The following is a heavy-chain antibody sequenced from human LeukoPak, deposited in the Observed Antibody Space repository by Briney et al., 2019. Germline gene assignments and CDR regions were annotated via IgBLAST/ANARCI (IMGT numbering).Heavy chain of an antibody. CDR3: ARRGYNWNDRRLGYNWFDP. J-gene: IGHJ5*02. CDR1: GGTFSSYA. D-gene: IGHD1-20*01. CDR2: IIPIFGTA. V-gene: IGHV1-69*05. Sequence: ASVKVSCKASGGTFSSYAISWVRQAPGQGLEWMGGIIPIFGTANYAQKFQGRVTITTDDSTSTAYMELSSLRSEDTAVYYCARRGYNWNDRRLGYNWFDPWGQGTLVTVSS.